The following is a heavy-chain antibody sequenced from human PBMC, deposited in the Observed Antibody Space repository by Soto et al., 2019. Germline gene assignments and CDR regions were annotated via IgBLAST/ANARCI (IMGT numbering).Heavy chain of an antibody. CDR2: MYNTGST. J-gene: IGHJ6*02. CDR3: ARDLWGYCGTDCYPLDV. CDR1: GGSISGYY. Sequence: SETLSLTCTVSGGSISGYYWSWIRQPPGKGLEWIGYMYNTGSTVYSPSFKSRVTISVDTSKNQFSLKLNSVTAADTAVYYCARDLWGYCGTDCYPLDVWGQGTTVTVSS. V-gene: IGHV4-59*01. D-gene: IGHD2-21*02.